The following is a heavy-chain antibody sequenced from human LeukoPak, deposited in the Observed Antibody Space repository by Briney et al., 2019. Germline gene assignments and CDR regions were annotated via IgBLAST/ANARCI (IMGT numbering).Heavy chain of an antibody. D-gene: IGHD3-3*01. CDR1: GDTFTTYY. V-gene: IGHV1-46*01. CDR2: INPSAGST. Sequence: ASVKVSCKASGDTFTTYYMHWVRQAPGQGLEWMGIINPSAGSTSYAQKFQGRVTMTRDTSTSTVYMELNSLRAEDTAVYYCAKDAPLLRFLEWLLFDYWGQGTLVTVSS. J-gene: IGHJ4*02. CDR3: AKDAPLLRFLEWLLFDY.